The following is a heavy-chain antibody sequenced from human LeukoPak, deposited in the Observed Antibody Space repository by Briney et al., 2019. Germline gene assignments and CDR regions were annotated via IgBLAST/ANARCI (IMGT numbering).Heavy chain of an antibody. CDR1: GYSFTSYW. J-gene: IGHJ4*02. CDR2: IYPGDSDT. V-gene: IGHV5-51*01. CDR3: ARQGAVGYSSSWYLGY. D-gene: IGHD6-13*01. Sequence: GESLQISCKGSGYSFTSYWIGWVRQMPGKGLEWMGIIYPGDSDTRYSPSFQGQVTISADKSISTAYLQWSSLKASDTAMYYCARQGAVGYSSSWYLGYWGQGTLVTVSS.